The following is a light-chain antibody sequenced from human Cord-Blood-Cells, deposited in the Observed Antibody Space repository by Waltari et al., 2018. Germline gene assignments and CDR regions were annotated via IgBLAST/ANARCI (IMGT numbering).Light chain of an antibody. CDR3: SSYTSSSTVV. V-gene: IGLV2-14*01. CDR1: SSDVGGYNY. J-gene: IGLJ2*01. CDR2: DVS. Sequence: QSALTQPASVSGSPGQSITISCTGTSSDVGGYNYVSWCQQHPGKAPKLMSYDVSNRPSGVSNRFSGSKSGNTASLTISGLQAEDEADYYCSSYTSSSTVVFGGGTKLTVL.